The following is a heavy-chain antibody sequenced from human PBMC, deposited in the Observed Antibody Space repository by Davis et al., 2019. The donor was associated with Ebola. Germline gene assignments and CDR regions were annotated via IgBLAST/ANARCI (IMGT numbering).Heavy chain of an antibody. Sequence: PGGSLRLSCAASGFTFSSYAMSWVRQAPGKGLEWVSGISGSGGSTYYADSVKGRFTISRDNSKNTLYLQMNSLRAEDTAVYYCVWGRIVGATNFDYWGQGTLVTVSS. V-gene: IGHV3-23*01. J-gene: IGHJ4*02. CDR1: GFTFSSYA. D-gene: IGHD1-26*01. CDR2: ISGSGGST. CDR3: VWGRIVGATNFDY.